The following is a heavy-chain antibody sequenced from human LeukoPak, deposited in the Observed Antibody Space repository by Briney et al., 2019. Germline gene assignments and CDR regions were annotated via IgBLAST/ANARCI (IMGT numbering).Heavy chain of an antibody. CDR2: ISSSSSYI. J-gene: IGHJ4*02. CDR3: ARDPARYFDWSYVYYFDY. V-gene: IGHV3-21*01. CDR1: GFTFSSYS. D-gene: IGHD3-9*01. Sequence: PGGSLRLSCAASGFTFSSYSMNWVRQAPGKGLEWVSSISSSSSYIYYADSVKGRFTISRDNAKNSLYLQMNSLRAEDTAVYYCARDPARYFDWSYVYYFDYWGQGTLVTVSS.